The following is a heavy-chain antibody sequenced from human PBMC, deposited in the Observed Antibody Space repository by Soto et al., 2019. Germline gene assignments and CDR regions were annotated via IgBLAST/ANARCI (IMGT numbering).Heavy chain of an antibody. V-gene: IGHV3-74*01. CDR1: GFTFSSYW. CDR3: GRGGSGIYGMDI. CDR2: IIRDGSST. J-gene: IGHJ6*02. Sequence: EVQLVESGGGLVQPGGSLRLACAASGFTFSSYWMHWVRQAPGKGLVWISRIIRDGSSTNYADSVKGRFTISRDNAKNTLYLDINSLRADDTAVYFCGRGGSGIYGMDIWGQGTTVIVSS. D-gene: IGHD6-13*01.